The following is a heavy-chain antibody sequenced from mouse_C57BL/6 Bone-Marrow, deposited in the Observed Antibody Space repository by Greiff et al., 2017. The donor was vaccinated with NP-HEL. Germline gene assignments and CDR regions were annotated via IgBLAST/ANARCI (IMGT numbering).Heavy chain of an antibody. D-gene: IGHD1-1*01. J-gene: IGHJ3*01. CDR3: ARRGYGSSYGFAY. Sequence: EVKLVESGGDLVKPGGSLKLSCAASGFTFSSYGMSWVRQTPDKRLEWVATISSGGSYTYYPDSVKGRFTISRDNAKNTLDLQMSSLKSEDTAMYYCARRGYGSSYGFAYWGQGTLVTVSA. CDR1: GFTFSSYG. V-gene: IGHV5-6*02. CDR2: ISSGGSYT.